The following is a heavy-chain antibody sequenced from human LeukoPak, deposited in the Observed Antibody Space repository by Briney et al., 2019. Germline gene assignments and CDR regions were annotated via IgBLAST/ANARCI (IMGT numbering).Heavy chain of an antibody. CDR2: ISNGGHTI. Sequence: GGSLRLSCTASGFTFSDYYMTWIRQAPGKGLEWISNISNGGHTIYYADSVKGRFTISRDNAKNSLFLQMNGLRAEDTAVYYCARDRRSPYSAYDWGHLDNWGQGTPVTVSP. D-gene: IGHD5-12*01. CDR3: ARDRRSPYSAYDWGHLDN. V-gene: IGHV3-11*01. CDR1: GFTFSDYY. J-gene: IGHJ4*02.